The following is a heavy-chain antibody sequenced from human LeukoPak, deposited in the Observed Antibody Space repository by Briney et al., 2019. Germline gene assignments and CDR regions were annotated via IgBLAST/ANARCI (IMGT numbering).Heavy chain of an antibody. Sequence: ASVKVSCKASGYTFTSYGISWVRQAPGQGLEWMGWMNPNSGNTGYAQKFQGRVTMTRNTSISTAYMELSSLRSEDTAVYYCARGRPPRRFPITMIVVGATAFDIWGQGTMVTVSS. CDR2: MNPNSGNT. D-gene: IGHD3-22*01. CDR3: ARGRPPRRFPITMIVVGATAFDI. CDR1: GYTFTSYG. J-gene: IGHJ3*02. V-gene: IGHV1-8*02.